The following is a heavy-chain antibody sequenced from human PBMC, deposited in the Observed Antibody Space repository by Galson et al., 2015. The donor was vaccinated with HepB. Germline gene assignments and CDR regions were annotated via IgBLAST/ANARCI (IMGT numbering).Heavy chain of an antibody. CDR3: ARYCITSSCHGWSHYYGMDV. Sequence: SLRLSCAASGFTFSTFAMTWVRQAPGKGLEWVSAISDSGGTTYYADSVKGRLAISRDNSKNTLFLQMNSLRDEDTAVYYCARYCITSSCHGWSHYYGMDVRGQGTTVTVSS. CDR2: ISDSGGTT. D-gene: IGHD2-15*01. CDR1: GFTFSTFA. J-gene: IGHJ6*02. V-gene: IGHV3-23*01.